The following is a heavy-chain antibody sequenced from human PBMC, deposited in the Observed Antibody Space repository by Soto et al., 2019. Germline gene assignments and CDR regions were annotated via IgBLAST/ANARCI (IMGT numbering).Heavy chain of an antibody. D-gene: IGHD5-18*01. CDR3: ARGRSYGYGYFDY. Sequence: SVKVSCKASGGTFSSYTISWVRQAPGQGLEWMGRIIPILGIANYAQKFQGRVTITADKSTSTAYMELSSLRSEDTAVYYFARGRSYGYGYFDYWGQGTLVTGSS. J-gene: IGHJ4*02. CDR1: GGTFSSYT. V-gene: IGHV1-69*02. CDR2: IIPILGIA.